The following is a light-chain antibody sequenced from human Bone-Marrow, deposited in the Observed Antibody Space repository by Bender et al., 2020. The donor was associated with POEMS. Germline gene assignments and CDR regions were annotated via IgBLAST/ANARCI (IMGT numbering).Light chain of an antibody. J-gene: IGLJ2*01. CDR1: SSNIGSNF. CDR2: RNS. Sequence: QSVLTQPPSASGTPGQRVTISCSGSSSNIGSNFVYWYQQLPGTAPKLLIFRNSQRPSGVPDRFSGSKSGTSASLAISGLRSEDEADYYCSSWDDSLRGPVFGGGTKLTVL. CDR3: SSWDDSLRGPV. V-gene: IGLV1-47*01.